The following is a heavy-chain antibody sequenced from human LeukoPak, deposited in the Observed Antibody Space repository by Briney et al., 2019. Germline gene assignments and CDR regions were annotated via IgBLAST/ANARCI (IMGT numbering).Heavy chain of an antibody. D-gene: IGHD3-10*01. CDR3: ARDGSPTYYYGSGSYIDY. CDR2: INAGNGNT. Sequence: ASVKVSCKASGYTFTSYAMHWVRQAPGQRLEWMGWINAGNGNTKYSQKFQGRVTITRDTSASTAYMELSSLRSEDTAVYYCARDGSPTYYYGSGSYIDYWGQGTLVTVSS. V-gene: IGHV1-3*01. J-gene: IGHJ4*02. CDR1: GYTFTSYA.